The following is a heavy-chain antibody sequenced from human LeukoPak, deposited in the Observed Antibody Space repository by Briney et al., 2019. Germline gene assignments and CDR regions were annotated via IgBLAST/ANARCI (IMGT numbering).Heavy chain of an antibody. Sequence: GGSLRLSCAASGFTFSSYSMTWVRQAPGKGLEWVSSISSGSSYIYYADSVKGRFTISRDNAKNSLYLQMTSLRAEDTAVYYCARSSSVNYDSSGYSALDYWGQGTLVTVSS. D-gene: IGHD3-22*01. CDR1: GFTFSSYS. CDR2: ISSGSSYI. V-gene: IGHV3-21*01. J-gene: IGHJ4*02. CDR3: ARSSSVNYDSSGYSALDY.